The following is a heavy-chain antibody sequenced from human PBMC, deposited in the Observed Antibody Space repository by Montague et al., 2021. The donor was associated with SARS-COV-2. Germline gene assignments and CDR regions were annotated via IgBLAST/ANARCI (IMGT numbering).Heavy chain of an antibody. CDR1: GFTFSNYA. CDR2: IDGGGYST. D-gene: IGHD3-3*01. Sequence: SLRLSCAASGFTFSNYAMSWVRQAPGKGLRWVSAIDGGGYSTFYGDSVKGRFTISRGNSKSTLHPQMNSLRAEDTAIYYCAKSRPHTNEFGSAFDIWGQGTMVTVSS. CDR3: AKSRPHTNEFGSAFDI. V-gene: IGHV3-23*01. J-gene: IGHJ3*02.